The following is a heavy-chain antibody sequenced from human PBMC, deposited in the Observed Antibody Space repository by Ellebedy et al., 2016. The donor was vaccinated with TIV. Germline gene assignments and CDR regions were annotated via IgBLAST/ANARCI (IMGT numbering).Heavy chain of an antibody. J-gene: IGHJ4*02. D-gene: IGHD3-22*01. V-gene: IGHV3-74*01. CDR3: AKWGNYYDSSGYPN. Sequence: RINSDGSSTSYADSVKGRFTISRDNSKNTLYLQMNSLRAEDTAVYYCAKWGNYYDSSGYPNWGQGTLVTVSS. CDR2: INSDGSST.